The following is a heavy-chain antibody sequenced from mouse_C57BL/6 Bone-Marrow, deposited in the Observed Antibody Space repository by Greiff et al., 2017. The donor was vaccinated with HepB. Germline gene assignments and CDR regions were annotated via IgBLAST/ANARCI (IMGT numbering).Heavy chain of an antibody. V-gene: IGHV2-2*01. CDR3: ARSPLITTVVAHWYFDV. J-gene: IGHJ1*03. D-gene: IGHD1-1*01. CDR2: IWSGGST. CDR1: GFSLTCYG. Sequence: QVQLKESGPGLVQPSQSLSITCTVSGFSLTCYGVHWVRQSPGKGLEWLGVIWSGGSTDYNAAFISRLSTSKGNSKSQVFFKMNSLQADDTATYYGARSPLITTVVAHWYFDVWGTGTTVTVSS.